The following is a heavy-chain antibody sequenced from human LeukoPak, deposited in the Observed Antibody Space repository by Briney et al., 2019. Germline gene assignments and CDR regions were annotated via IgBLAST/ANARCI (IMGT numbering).Heavy chain of an antibody. D-gene: IGHD6-13*01. Sequence: GGSLRLSCAASGFTFSSYAMSCVRQAPGKGLEWVSAISGSGDNTYYADSVKGRFTISRDNSKNTLYLQVNSLRAEDTAVYYCAKDRGYSNSWYTDYWGQGTLVTVSS. V-gene: IGHV3-23*01. J-gene: IGHJ4*02. CDR2: ISGSGDNT. CDR3: AKDRGYSNSWYTDY. CDR1: GFTFSSYA.